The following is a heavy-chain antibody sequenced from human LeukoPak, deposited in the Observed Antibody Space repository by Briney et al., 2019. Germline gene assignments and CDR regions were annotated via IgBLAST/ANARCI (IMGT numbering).Heavy chain of an antibody. CDR2: ISGSGGNT. V-gene: IGHV3-23*01. Sequence: PGGSLRLSCVDSGFTFSNYAMNWVRQAPGKGLEWVSAISGSGGNTYYADSVKGRLTISRDNSRNTLFLQINGLRAEDTAVYYCAKAGGLDHYYYMDVWGKGTTVTVSS. CDR1: GFTFSNYA. J-gene: IGHJ6*03. CDR3: AKAGGLDHYYYMDV.